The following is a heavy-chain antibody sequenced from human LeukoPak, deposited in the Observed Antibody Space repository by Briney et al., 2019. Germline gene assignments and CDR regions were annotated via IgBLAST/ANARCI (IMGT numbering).Heavy chain of an antibody. J-gene: IGHJ4*02. CDR3: ARSPNRGNIVGATYWFDY. V-gene: IGHV3-30-3*01. CDR1: GFTFSSYA. CDR2: ISYDGSNK. Sequence: PGRSLRLSCAASGFTFSSYAMHWVRQAPGKGLEWVPVISYDGSNKYYADSVKGRFTISRDNSKNTLYLQMNSLRAEDTAVYYCARSPNRGNIVGATYWFDYWGQGTLVTVSS. D-gene: IGHD1-26*01.